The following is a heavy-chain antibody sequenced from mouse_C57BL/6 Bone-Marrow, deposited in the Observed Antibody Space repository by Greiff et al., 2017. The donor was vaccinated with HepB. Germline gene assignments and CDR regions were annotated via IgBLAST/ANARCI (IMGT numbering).Heavy chain of an antibody. Sequence: VQLHQSGAELVRPGTSVKVSCKASGYAFTNYLIEWVKQRPGQGLEWIGVINPGSGGTNYNEKFKGKATLTADKSSSTAYMQLSSLTSEDSAVYFCARSDYGSSYVYFDYWGQGTTLTVSS. CDR1: GYAFTNYL. J-gene: IGHJ2*01. CDR2: INPGSGGT. D-gene: IGHD1-1*01. V-gene: IGHV1-54*01. CDR3: ARSDYGSSYVYFDY.